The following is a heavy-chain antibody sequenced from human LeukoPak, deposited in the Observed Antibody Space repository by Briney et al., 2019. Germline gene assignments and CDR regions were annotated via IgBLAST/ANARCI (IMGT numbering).Heavy chain of an antibody. V-gene: IGHV3-30*02. CDR1: GFTFNSYG. CDR2: IRFDASNK. J-gene: IGHJ5*02. CDR3: AKDYGSSGTGGAWLDP. Sequence: PGGSLRLSCAASGFTFNSYGMHWVRQAPGKGLEWVAFIRFDASNKYYAASVKGRFTISRDNSKNTLYLQMKSLRTEDAAVYYCAKDYGSSGTGGAWLDPWGQGTLVTVSS. D-gene: IGHD1-1*01.